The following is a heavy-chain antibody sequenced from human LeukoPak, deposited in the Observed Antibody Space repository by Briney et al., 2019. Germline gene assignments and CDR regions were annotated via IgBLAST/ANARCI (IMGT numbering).Heavy chain of an antibody. Sequence: SETLSLTCTVSGGSISSSSYYWGWIRQPPGKGLEWIGSIYYSGSTYYNPSLKSRVTISVDTSKNQFSLKLSSVTAADTAVYYCARPEDSSGYFDYWGQGTLVTVSS. D-gene: IGHD3-22*01. CDR1: GGSISSSSYY. J-gene: IGHJ4*02. CDR2: IYYSGST. V-gene: IGHV4-39*01. CDR3: ARPEDSSGYFDY.